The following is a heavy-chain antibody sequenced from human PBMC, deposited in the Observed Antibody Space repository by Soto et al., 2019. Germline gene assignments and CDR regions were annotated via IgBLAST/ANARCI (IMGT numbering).Heavy chain of an antibody. V-gene: IGHV4-59*08. D-gene: IGHD5-12*01. J-gene: IGHJ4*02. CDR3: ARLCLSDYDCSDY. CDR1: DASISTYY. CDR2: ISYSGTT. Sequence: SETLSLTCTVSDASISTYYWNWIRQPPGKRLEWIGYISYSGTTKYNPSLKNRVTISGDTSKTQFSLKLTSVTAADTAVYYCARLCLSDYDCSDYWGQGTLVTVSS.